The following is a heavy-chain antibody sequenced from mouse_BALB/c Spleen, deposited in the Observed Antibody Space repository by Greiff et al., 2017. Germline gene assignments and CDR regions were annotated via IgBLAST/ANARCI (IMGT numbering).Heavy chain of an antibody. J-gene: IGHJ4*01. Sequence: EVNVVESGGDLVKPGGSLKLSCAASGFTFSSYGMSWVRQTPDKRLEWVATISSGGSYTYYPDSVKGRFTISRDNAKNTLYLQMSSLKSEDTAMYYCATVYGNYRYAMDYWGQGTSVTVSS. V-gene: IGHV5-6*01. CDR2: ISSGGSYT. D-gene: IGHD2-10*02. CDR1: GFTFSSYG. CDR3: ATVYGNYRYAMDY.